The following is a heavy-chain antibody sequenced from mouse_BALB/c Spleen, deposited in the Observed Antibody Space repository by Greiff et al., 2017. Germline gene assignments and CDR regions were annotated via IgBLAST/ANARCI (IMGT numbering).Heavy chain of an antibody. D-gene: IGHD2-4*01. J-gene: IGHJ3*01. Sequence: VQLQQSGAELAKPGASVKMSCKASGYTFTSYWMHWVKQRPGQGLEWIGYINPSTGYTEYNQKFKDKATLTADKSSSTAYMQLSSLTSEDSAVYYGARSIYYDYDAWFAYWGQGTLVTVSA. V-gene: IGHV1-7*01. CDR1: GYTFTSYW. CDR3: ARSIYYDYDAWFAY. CDR2: INPSTGYT.